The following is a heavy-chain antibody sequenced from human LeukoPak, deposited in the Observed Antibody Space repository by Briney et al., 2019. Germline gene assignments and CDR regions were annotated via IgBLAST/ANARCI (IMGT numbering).Heavy chain of an antibody. V-gene: IGHV3-74*01. J-gene: IGHJ4*02. D-gene: IGHD3-10*01. Sequence: PGGSLRLSCAASGFTLSTYWMHWVRQAPGKGLVWVSRITADGRGTSYADSVKGRFTISRDNAKNTLYLQMNGLRAEDTAVYYCARGPGDWFGSDYWGQGTLVTVSS. CDR2: ITADGRGT. CDR1: GFTLSTYW. CDR3: ARGPGDWFGSDY.